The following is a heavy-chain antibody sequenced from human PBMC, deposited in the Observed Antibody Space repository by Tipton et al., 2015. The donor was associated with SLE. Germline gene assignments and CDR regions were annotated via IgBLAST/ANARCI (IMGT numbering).Heavy chain of an antibody. D-gene: IGHD3-10*01. J-gene: IGHJ5*02. CDR3: ARSMVRGVLWFDP. CDR1: GGSFSSNY. CDR2: INHSGST. Sequence: LRLSCAVYGGSFSSNYWSWIRQPPGKGLEWIGEINHSGSTNYNPSLKSRVTISIDTFKNQFSLKLSSVTAADTAVYYCARSMVRGVLWFDPWGQGTQVTVSS. V-gene: IGHV4-34*01.